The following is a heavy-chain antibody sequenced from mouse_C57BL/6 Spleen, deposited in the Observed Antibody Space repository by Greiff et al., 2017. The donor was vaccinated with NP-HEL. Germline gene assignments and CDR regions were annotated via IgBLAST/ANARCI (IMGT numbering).Heavy chain of an antibody. CDR3: ARGTGYYFDY. J-gene: IGHJ2*01. V-gene: IGHV5-17*01. D-gene: IGHD4-1*01. Sequence: VQLQQSGGGLVKPGGSLKLSCAASGFTFSDYGIHWVRQAPEKGLEWVAYISSGSSAIYYADTVKGRFTISRDNAKNTLFLQMTSLRSEDTAMYYCARGTGYYFDYWGQGTTLTVSS. CDR2: ISSGSSAI. CDR1: GFTFSDYG.